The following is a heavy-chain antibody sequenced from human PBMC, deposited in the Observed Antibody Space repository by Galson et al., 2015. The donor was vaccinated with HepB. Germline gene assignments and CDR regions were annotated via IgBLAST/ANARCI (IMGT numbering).Heavy chain of an antibody. CDR1: GFTFSSYA. D-gene: IGHD5-24*01. V-gene: IGHV3-23*01. CDR2: ISGSGGST. Sequence: SLRLSCAASGFTFSSYAMSWVRQAPGKGLEWVSIISGSGGSTYYADSVEGRFTISRDNSKNTLYLQMNSLRAEDTAVFYCAKGGWAWAFDIWGQGTMVTVSS. CDR3: AKGGWAWAFDI. J-gene: IGHJ3*02.